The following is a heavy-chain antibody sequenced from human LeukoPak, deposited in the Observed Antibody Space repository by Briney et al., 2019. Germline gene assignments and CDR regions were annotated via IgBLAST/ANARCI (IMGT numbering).Heavy chain of an antibody. CDR1: GFTFDDFA. CDR3: AKDYIEYSSSSFWSYFDY. J-gene: IGHJ4*02. V-gene: IGHV3-9*01. CDR2: ISWNSGTL. D-gene: IGHD6-6*01. Sequence: PGGSLRLSCAASGFTFDDFAMHWVRQAPGKGLEWVSSISWNSGTLAYADSVKGRFTISRDNAKNSLYLQVNSLRAEDTALYYCAKDYIEYSSSSFWSYFDYWGQGTLVTVSS.